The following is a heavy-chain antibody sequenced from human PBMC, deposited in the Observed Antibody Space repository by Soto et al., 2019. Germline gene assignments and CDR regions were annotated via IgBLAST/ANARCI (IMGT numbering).Heavy chain of an antibody. CDR1: GGTFSSYA. V-gene: IGHV1-69*12. CDR2: IIPIFGTA. CDR3: ASSVAKYYYYGMDF. J-gene: IGHJ6*02. D-gene: IGHD5-12*01. Sequence: QVQLVQAGAEVKKPGSSVKVSCKASGGTFSSYAISWVRQAPGQGLEWMGGIIPIFGTANYAHKYQGRGKITAHESTSTVYMELSSLRSEDTAVYYCASSVAKYYYYGMDFWVQEATVTGSS.